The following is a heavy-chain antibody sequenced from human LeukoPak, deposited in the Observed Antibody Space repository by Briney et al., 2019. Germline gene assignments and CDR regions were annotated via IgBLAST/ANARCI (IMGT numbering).Heavy chain of an antibody. CDR2: IYSGGST. Sequence: PGGSLRLSCAASGFTVSSNYMSWVRQAPVKGLEWVSVIYSGGSTYYADSVKGRFTISRDNSKNTLYLQMNSLRAEDTAVYYCARDRQGGYPDYWGQGTLVTVSS. J-gene: IGHJ4*02. CDR3: ARDRQGGYPDY. V-gene: IGHV3-66*01. CDR1: GFTVSSNY. D-gene: IGHD2-2*01.